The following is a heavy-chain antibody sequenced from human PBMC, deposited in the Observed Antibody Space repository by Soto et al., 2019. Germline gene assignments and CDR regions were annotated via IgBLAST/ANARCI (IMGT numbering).Heavy chain of an antibody. CDR2: ISIRGGDE. CDR3: ARGTIVARQHLDY. CDR1: GFTFSSYA. Sequence: QVQLVESGGGVVQPGKSLRLSCAASGFTFSSYAMHWARQAPGKGLEWVTVISIRGGDEYYAESVTGRFTISSDDSKNTLYLQMDSLRVEDTAVCYCARGTIVARQHLDYWGQGTLVTVSS. D-gene: IGHD6-6*01. V-gene: IGHV3-30*03. J-gene: IGHJ4*02.